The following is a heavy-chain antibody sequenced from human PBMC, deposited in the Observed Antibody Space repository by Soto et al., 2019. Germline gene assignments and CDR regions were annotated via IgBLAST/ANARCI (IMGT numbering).Heavy chain of an antibody. CDR3: ATDIQLVQYFDD. CDR2: TYYRSKWYN. D-gene: IGHD6-6*01. Sequence: SQTFSLTCENTVDSVSSTIDAWNWIRQSPSRGLEWLGRTYYRSKWYNDYAVSVKSRITINPDTSKNQFSLQLNSVTPEDTAVYYCATDIQLVQYFDDWGQGTLVTVSS. CDR1: VDSVSSTIDA. V-gene: IGHV6-1*01. J-gene: IGHJ4*02.